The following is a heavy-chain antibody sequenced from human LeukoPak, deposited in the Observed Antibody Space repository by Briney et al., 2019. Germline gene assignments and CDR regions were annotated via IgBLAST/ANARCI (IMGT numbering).Heavy chain of an antibody. CDR2: ISGSGGST. CDR3: ATLPTVKSYYYYYYGMDV. CDR1: GFTFSSYS. J-gene: IGHJ6*02. Sequence: GGSLRLSCAASGFTFSSYSMNWVRQAPGKGLEWVSAISGSGGSTYYADSVKGRFTISRDNSKNTLYLQMNSLRAEDTAVYYCATLPTVKSYYYYYYGMDVWGQGTTVTVSS. V-gene: IGHV3-23*01.